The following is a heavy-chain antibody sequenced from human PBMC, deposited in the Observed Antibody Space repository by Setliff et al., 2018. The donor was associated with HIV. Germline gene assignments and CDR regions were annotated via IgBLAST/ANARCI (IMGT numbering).Heavy chain of an antibody. Sequence: PSETLSLTCAVYGGSFSGYYWSWIRQPPGKGLEWIGEINHDRTTNYNPSLKSRVTISVDTSKNQFSLRLSSVTAADTAVYYCARGGYDYVWGSHRYPYYYYYMDVWGKGTTVTV. CDR2: INHDRTT. D-gene: IGHD3-16*02. CDR3: ARGGYDYVWGSHRYPYYYYYMDV. CDR1: GGSFSGYY. V-gene: IGHV4-34*01. J-gene: IGHJ6*03.